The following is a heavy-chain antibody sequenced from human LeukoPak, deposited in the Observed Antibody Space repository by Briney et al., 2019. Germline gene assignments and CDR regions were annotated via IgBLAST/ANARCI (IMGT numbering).Heavy chain of an antibody. V-gene: IGHV3-23*01. CDR2: IVGGGGST. Sequence: GGSLRLSCAASGFTFSGYAMSWVRQAPGKGLEWVSAIVGGGGSTFYADSVKGRFTISRDNSKNTVFLQMNSLRAEDTAVYFCAKARLSTGWAYNDYWGQGTLVTVSS. D-gene: IGHD6-19*01. J-gene: IGHJ4*02. CDR1: GFTFSGYA. CDR3: AKARLSTGWAYNDY.